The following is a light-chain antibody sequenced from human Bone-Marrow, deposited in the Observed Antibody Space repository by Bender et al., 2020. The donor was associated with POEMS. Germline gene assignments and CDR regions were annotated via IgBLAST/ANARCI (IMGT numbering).Light chain of an antibody. J-gene: IGLJ2*01. Sequence: SYEVTQPPSVSVSPGLTASITCSGDDLGDKYVAWYQQKPGQSPVLVIYQDTKRPSGIPERFSGSNSGNTATLTISGTQAMDEADYYCQAWDTYSVIFGGGTKLTVL. CDR1: DLGDKY. V-gene: IGLV3-1*01. CDR2: QDT. CDR3: QAWDTYSVI.